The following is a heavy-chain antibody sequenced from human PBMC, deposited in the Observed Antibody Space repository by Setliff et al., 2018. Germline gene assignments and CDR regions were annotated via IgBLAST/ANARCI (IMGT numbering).Heavy chain of an antibody. J-gene: IGHJ6*02. CDR1: GFTFSTYA. CDR3: ARRLPYFGMDV. CDR2: IYSGDRNT. D-gene: IGHD2-15*01. V-gene: IGHV3-23*03. Sequence: LRLSCAASGFTFSTYAMSWVRQAPGKGLEWVSTIYSGDRNTFYTDSVKDRFTIFRDGSKNTLYLQMTSLRAEDTAVYYCARRLPYFGMDVWGQGTTVTVSS.